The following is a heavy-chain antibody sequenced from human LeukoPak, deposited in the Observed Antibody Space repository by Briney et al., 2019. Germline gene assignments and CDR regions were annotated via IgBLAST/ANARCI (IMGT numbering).Heavy chain of an antibody. J-gene: IGHJ4*02. D-gene: IGHD6-13*01. V-gene: IGHV3-48*01. CDR1: GFTFSTYS. CDR3: ARSRPGTEAGQPNFDY. CDR2: ISSISSIK. Sequence: GGSLRLSCAASGFTFSTYSMSWVRQAPGKGLKWVSYISSISSIKYYADSVKGRFTISRDNAKSSLYLQMNSLRAEDTAVYYCARSRPGTEAGQPNFDYWGQGTLVTVSS.